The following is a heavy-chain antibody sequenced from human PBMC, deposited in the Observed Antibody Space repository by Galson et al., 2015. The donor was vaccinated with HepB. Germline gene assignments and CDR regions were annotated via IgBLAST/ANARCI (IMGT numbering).Heavy chain of an antibody. CDR2: IWYDGSNK. V-gene: IGHV3-33*01. Sequence: SLRLSCAASGFTFSSYGMHWVRQAPGKGLEWVAVIWYDGSNKYYADSVKGRFTISRDNSKNTLYLQMNSLRAEDTAVYYCARFSGSYYLDYWGQGTLVTVSS. D-gene: IGHD1-26*01. CDR3: ARFSGSYYLDY. J-gene: IGHJ4*02. CDR1: GFTFSSYG.